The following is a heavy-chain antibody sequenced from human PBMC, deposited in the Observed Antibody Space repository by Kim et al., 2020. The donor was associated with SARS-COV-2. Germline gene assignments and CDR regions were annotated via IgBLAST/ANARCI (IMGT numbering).Heavy chain of an antibody. D-gene: IGHD3-10*01. CDR2: IDPSDSYT. Sequence: GESLKISCKGSGYSFTSYWISWVRQMPGKGLEWMGRIDPSDSYTNYSPSFQGHVTISADKSISTAYLQWSSLKASDTAMYYCARHYHQGGFGEFWDYYYYGMDVWGQGTTVTVSS. CDR3: ARHYHQGGFGEFWDYYYYGMDV. CDR1: GYSFTSYW. J-gene: IGHJ6*02. V-gene: IGHV5-10-1*01.